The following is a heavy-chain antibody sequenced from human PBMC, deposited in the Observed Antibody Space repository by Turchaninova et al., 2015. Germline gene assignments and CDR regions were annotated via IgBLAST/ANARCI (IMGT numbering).Heavy chain of an antibody. J-gene: IGHJ4*02. CDR3: AVTPNYYGSSGYF. Sequence: EVQLVQSGAGVKGRGVSVRISCKASGDTFSRSWISWVRQMPGKGLEWMGKIDPRDSETKYSPSFQGHVSISADKSISTAYLQWRSLKASDTAIYYCAVTPNYYGSSGYFWGQGTLVNVSS. D-gene: IGHD6-19*01. CDR2: IDPRDSET. CDR1: GDTFSRSW. V-gene: IGHV5-10-1*03.